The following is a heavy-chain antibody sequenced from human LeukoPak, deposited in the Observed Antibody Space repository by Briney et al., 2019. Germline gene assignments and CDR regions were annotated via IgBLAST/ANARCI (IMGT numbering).Heavy chain of an antibody. CDR3: ALSGGYCTNGVCPTDAFDI. Sequence: SVKVSCKASGGTFSSYAISWVRQAPGQGLESMGGIIPIFGTANYAQKFQGRVTITTDESTSTAYMELSSLRSEDTAVYYCALSGGYCTNGVCPTDAFDIWGQGTMVTVSS. CDR2: IIPIFGTA. CDR1: GGTFSSYA. J-gene: IGHJ3*02. D-gene: IGHD2-8*01. V-gene: IGHV1-69*05.